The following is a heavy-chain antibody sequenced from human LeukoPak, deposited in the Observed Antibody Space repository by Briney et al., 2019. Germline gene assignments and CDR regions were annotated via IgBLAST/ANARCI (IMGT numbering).Heavy chain of an antibody. D-gene: IGHD2-15*01. CDR2: ISGDGVST. V-gene: IGHV3-43*02. CDR3: AKEGYSHTSNYFDN. J-gene: IGHJ4*02. Sequence: TGGSLRLSCAASGFMFDDSAMHWVRRAPGKGLEWVSLISGDGVSTFYADSVKGRFTISRDNSKNSLSLQMDSLTTEDTALYYCAKEGYSHTSNYFDNWGQGILVTVSS. CDR1: GFMFDDSA.